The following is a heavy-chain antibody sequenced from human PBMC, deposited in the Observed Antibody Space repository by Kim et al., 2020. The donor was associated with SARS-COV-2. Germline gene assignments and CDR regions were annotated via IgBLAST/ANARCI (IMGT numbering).Heavy chain of an antibody. D-gene: IGHD3-10*01. CDR1: GYTFIDYY. Sequence: ASVKVSCKASGYTFIDYYIHWVRQAPGQGLEWMGLINPNNCDTNYAQRFQGRVTMTRVTTINTAYMELSRLTSDDTVVYYCARDDYYHSLDVWGQGTTVT. CDR3: ARDDYYHSLDV. CDR2: INPNNCDT. V-gene: IGHV1-2*05. J-gene: IGHJ6*02.